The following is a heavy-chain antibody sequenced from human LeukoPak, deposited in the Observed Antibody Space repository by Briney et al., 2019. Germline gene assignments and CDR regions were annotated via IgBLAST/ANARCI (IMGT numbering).Heavy chain of an antibody. Sequence: GESLKVSCKGSGYSFTSYWIGWVRQMPGKGLEWMGIIYPGDSDTRYSPSFQGQVAISADKSISTAYLQWSSLKASDTAMYYCARWYSSGWYGFDPWGQGTLVTVSS. J-gene: IGHJ5*02. CDR3: ARWYSSGWYGFDP. V-gene: IGHV5-51*01. D-gene: IGHD6-19*01. CDR2: IYPGDSDT. CDR1: GYSFTSYW.